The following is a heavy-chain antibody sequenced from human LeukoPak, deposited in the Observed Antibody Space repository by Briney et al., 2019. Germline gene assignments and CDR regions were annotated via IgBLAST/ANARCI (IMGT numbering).Heavy chain of an antibody. V-gene: IGHV3-23*01. CDR2: ISSSSVDK. Sequence: GGSLRLSCEASGFSFTTYAMSWVRQAPGKGLEWVSGISSSSVDKHYADSVKGRFRVSRDNSKSTLYLEMNSLRTEDTAFYFCASGTYRLGDYWGQGTLVAGSS. CDR1: GFSFTTYA. D-gene: IGHD3-10*01. CDR3: ASGTYRLGDY. J-gene: IGHJ4*02.